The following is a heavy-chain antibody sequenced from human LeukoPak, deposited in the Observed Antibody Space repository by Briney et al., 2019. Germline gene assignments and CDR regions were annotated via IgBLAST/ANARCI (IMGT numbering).Heavy chain of an antibody. CDR1: GITLSNYG. D-gene: IGHD3-22*01. CDR3: AKRGVVIRVILVGFHKEAYYFDS. V-gene: IGHV3-23*01. Sequence: PGGSLRLSCAASGITLSNYGMSWVRQAPGKGLEWVAGISGSGGSTNYADSVKGRFTISRDNRKNTLYLQMNSLRAEDTAVYFCAKRGVVIRVILVGFHKEAYYFDSWGQGALVTVSS. CDR2: ISGSGGST. J-gene: IGHJ4*02.